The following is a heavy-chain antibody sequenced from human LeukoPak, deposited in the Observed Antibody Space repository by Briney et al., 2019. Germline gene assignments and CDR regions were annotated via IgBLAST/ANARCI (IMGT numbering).Heavy chain of an antibody. D-gene: IGHD6-13*01. J-gene: IGHJ4*02. CDR3: ARDPVHSSSWYENLHYFDY. CDR1: GFTFSSYA. V-gene: IGHV3-23*01. CDR2: ISGSGGNT. Sequence: GGSLRLSCAASGFTFSSYAMSWVRQAPGRGLEWVSAISGSGGNTYHADSVKGRFTISRDNPKNTLYLQMNSLRAEDTAVYYCARDPVHSSSWYENLHYFDYWGQGTLVTVSS.